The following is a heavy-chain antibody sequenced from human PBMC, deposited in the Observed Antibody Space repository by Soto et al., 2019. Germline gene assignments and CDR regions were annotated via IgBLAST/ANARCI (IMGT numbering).Heavy chain of an antibody. CDR3: ARRVDIYSNIDY. CDR2: IYHSGST. V-gene: IGHV4-4*02. D-gene: IGHD4-4*01. Sequence: QVQLQESGPGLVKPSGTLSLTCAVSGGSISSSNWWSWVRQPPGKGLEWIGEIYHSGSTSYNPSLKSRVTISSDKSKNQFSLKLSSMTAADTAVYYCARRVDIYSNIDYWGQGTLVTVSS. CDR1: GGSISSSNW. J-gene: IGHJ4*02.